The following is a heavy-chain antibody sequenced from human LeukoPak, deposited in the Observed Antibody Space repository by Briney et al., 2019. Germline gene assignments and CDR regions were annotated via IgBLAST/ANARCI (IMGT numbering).Heavy chain of an antibody. J-gene: IGHJ6*02. D-gene: IGHD2-15*01. Sequence: PGGALRLFCAGSWFTFSDYYMGWVRQGPGEGPGWGSYISSSGSSIYYADSVKGRFTISRDNAKNSLYLQMNSLRAEDTAVYYCARCIGREGYYYGMDVWGQGTTVTVSS. CDR2: ISSSGSSI. CDR3: ARCIGREGYYYGMDV. V-gene: IGHV3-11*01. CDR1: WFTFSDYY.